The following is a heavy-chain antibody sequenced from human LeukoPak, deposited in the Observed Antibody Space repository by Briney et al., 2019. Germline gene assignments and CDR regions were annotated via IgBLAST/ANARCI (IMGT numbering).Heavy chain of an antibody. CDR1: GFTFSSYS. CDR2: ISSSSSYI. Sequence: GGSLRLSCAASGFTFSSYSMNWVRQAPGKGLEWVSSISSSSSYIYYADSVKGRFTISRDNAKNSLYLQMNSLRAEDTAVYYCARANTGYSSDLIDAFDIWGQGTMVTVSS. V-gene: IGHV3-21*01. D-gene: IGHD6-19*01. J-gene: IGHJ3*02. CDR3: ARANTGYSSDLIDAFDI.